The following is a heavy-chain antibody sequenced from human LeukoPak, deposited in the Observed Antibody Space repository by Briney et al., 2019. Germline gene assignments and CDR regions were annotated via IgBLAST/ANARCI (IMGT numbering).Heavy chain of an antibody. CDR3: ARGFGGYDLYDYVWGSEQTLDY. CDR2: IYYSGST. Sequence: ASETLSLTCTVSGGSISSSSYYWGWIRQPPGKGLEWIGSIYYSGSTYYNPSLKSRVTISVDTSKNQFSLQLNSVTPEDTAVYYCARGFGGYDLYDYVWGSEQTLDYWGQGTLVTVSS. CDR1: GGSISSSSYY. D-gene: IGHD3-16*01. J-gene: IGHJ4*02. V-gene: IGHV4-39*01.